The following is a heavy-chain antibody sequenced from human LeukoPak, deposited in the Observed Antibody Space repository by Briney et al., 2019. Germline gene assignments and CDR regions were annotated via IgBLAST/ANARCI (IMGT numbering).Heavy chain of an antibody. Sequence: GGSLRLSCAASGFTFSSYAMSWVRQAPGKGLEWVSAISGSGGSTYYADSVKGRFTSSRDNSKNTLYLQMNSLRAEDTAVYYCAKGGGSPTWVNDYWGQGTLVTVSS. CDR3: AKGGGSPTWVNDY. J-gene: IGHJ4*02. CDR1: GFTFSSYA. V-gene: IGHV3-23*01. CDR2: ISGSGGST. D-gene: IGHD1-26*01.